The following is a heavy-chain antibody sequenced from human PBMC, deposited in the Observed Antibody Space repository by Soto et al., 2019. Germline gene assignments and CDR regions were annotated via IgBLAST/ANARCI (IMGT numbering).Heavy chain of an antibody. Sequence: GGSLRLSCAASGFTVSSNYMSWVRQAPGKGLEWVSAIYSGGNTYYADSVKGRFTISRDNSENTLYLQMNSLRAEDTAVYYCASPVIGSGYYSGDAFDIWGQGTMVTVS. CDR3: ASPVIGSGYYSGDAFDI. CDR1: GFTVSSNY. J-gene: IGHJ3*02. CDR2: IYSGGNT. V-gene: IGHV3-66*01. D-gene: IGHD3-22*01.